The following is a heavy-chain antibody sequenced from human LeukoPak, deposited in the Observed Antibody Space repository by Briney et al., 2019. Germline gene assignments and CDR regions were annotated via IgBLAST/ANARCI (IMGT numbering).Heavy chain of an antibody. Sequence: PGGSLRLSCAASGFTFNSYAMSWVRQAPGKGLEWVSTISGSGGSTYYAHSVKGRFTISRDNSKNTLYLQMNSLRAEDTAVYYCAKVRGYSGYEPSDYWGQGTPVTVSS. J-gene: IGHJ4*02. CDR2: ISGSGGST. CDR1: GFTFNSYA. D-gene: IGHD5-12*01. V-gene: IGHV3-23*01. CDR3: AKVRGYSGYEPSDY.